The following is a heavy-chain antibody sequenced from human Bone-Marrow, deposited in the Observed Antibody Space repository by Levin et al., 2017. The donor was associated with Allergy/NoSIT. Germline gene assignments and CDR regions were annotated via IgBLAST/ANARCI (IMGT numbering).Heavy chain of an antibody. CDR2: IIPNLGIA. J-gene: IGHJ3*02. D-gene: IGHD2-21*02. CDR3: ASLSVTDGLDI. Sequence: SVKVSCKASGGTFSSESVSWVRQAPGQGLDWMGRIIPNLGIANYAQKFQGRVTLTADSATSTAYMEVSSLRSEDTAVYYCASLSVTDGLDIWGQGTMVTVSP. V-gene: IGHV1-69*02. CDR1: GGTFSSES.